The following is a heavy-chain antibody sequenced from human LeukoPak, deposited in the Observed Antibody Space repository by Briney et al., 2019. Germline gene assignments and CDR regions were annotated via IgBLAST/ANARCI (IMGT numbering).Heavy chain of an antibody. V-gene: IGHV3-30-3*01. D-gene: IGHD6-13*01. CDR1: GFTFSGYP. Sequence: GGSLRLSRAASGFTFSGYPIHWVRQAPGKGLEWVAVISYDGSNKYYADSVKGRFTISRDNSKNTLYLQMNSLRAEDTAVYYCARDPDYSSSWYGVFDYWGQGTLVTVSS. CDR3: ARDPDYSSSWYGVFDY. CDR2: ISYDGSNK. J-gene: IGHJ4*02.